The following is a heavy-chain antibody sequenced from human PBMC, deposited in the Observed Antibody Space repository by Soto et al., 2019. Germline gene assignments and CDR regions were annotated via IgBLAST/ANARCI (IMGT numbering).Heavy chain of an antibody. J-gene: IGHJ5*02. V-gene: IGHV3-15*01. CDR3: TTEHPSITIFGVVIIGASGWFEP. CDR1: GFTFSNAW. D-gene: IGHD3-3*01. CDR2: IKSKTDGGTT. Sequence: GGSLRLSCAASGFTFSNAWMIWVRQAPGKGLEWVGRIKSKTDGGTTDYAAPVKGRFTISRDDSKNTLYLQMNSLKTEDTAVYYCTTEHPSITIFGVVIIGASGWFEPWGQGTLVTVSS.